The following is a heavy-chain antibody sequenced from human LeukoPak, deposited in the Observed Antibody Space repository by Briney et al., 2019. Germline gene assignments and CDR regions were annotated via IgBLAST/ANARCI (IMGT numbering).Heavy chain of an antibody. J-gene: IGHJ4*02. D-gene: IGHD3-3*01. V-gene: IGHV4-38-2*01. CDR1: GYSISSGYY. CDR3: ARGQDDFWSGYYWDY. CDR2: IYHSGST. Sequence: SETLSLTCAVSGYSISSGYYWGWIRPPPGKGLEWIGSIYHSGSTYYNPSLKSRVTISVDTSKNQFSLKLSSVTAADTAVYYCARGQDDFWSGYYWDYWGQGTLVTVSS.